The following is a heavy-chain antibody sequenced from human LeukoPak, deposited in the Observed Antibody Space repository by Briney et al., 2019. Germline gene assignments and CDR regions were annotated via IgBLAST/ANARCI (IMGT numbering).Heavy chain of an antibody. J-gene: IGHJ4*02. V-gene: IGHV4-34*01. CDR2: INHSGST. CDR3: ASQYYYDSSGYYVDY. Sequence: SETLSLTCIVSGDSISSYYWSWIRQPPGKGLEWIGEINHSGSTNYNPSLKSRVTISVDTSKNQFSLKLSSVTAADTAVYYCASQYYYDSSGYYVDYWGQGTLVTVSS. CDR1: GDSISSYY. D-gene: IGHD3-22*01.